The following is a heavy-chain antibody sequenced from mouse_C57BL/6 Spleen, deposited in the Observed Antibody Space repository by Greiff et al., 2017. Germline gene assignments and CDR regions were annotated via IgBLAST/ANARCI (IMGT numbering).Heavy chain of an antibody. J-gene: IGHJ2*01. CDR2: IDPSDSET. CDR3: ARGKELQGFDY. CDR1: GYTFTSYW. V-gene: IGHV1-52*01. Sequence: QVQLQQPGAELVRPGSSVKLSCKASGYTFTSYWMHWVKQRPIQGLEWIGNIDPSDSETHYNQKFKDKATLTVDKSSSTAYMQLSSLTSEDSAVYYCARGKELQGFDYWGQGTTLTVSS. D-gene: IGHD2-1*01.